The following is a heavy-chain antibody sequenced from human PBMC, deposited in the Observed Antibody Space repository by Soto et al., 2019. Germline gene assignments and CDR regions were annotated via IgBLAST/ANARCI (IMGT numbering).Heavy chain of an antibody. CDR1: GGSISSGGYS. D-gene: IGHD1-1*01. V-gene: IGHV4-30-2*01. J-gene: IGHJ4*02. Sequence: QLQLQESGSGLVKPSQTLSLTCAVSGGSISSGGYSWSWIRQPPGKGLEWVGYIYHSGSTYEDPSLKSRVTISVDRSKNQFSLKLSSVTAADTAVYYCARSASTVTTLDYWGQGTRVTVSS. CDR3: ARSASTVTTLDY. CDR2: IYHSGST.